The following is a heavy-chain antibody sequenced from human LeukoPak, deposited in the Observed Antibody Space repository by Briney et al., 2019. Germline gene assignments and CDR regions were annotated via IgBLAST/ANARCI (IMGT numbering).Heavy chain of an antibody. CDR3: ARGHSTGCFDY. J-gene: IGHJ4*02. D-gene: IGHD1-14*01. CDR2: INSGGSDS. V-gene: IGHV3-74*01. CDR1: GFAFSSYW. Sequence: GGSLRLSCAAPGFAFSSYWIHWVRQAPGKGLVWVSRINSGGSDSIYADSVKGRFTISRDNAQNTVYLQMNSLRAEDTAIYYCARGHSTGCFDYWGQGTLVTVSS.